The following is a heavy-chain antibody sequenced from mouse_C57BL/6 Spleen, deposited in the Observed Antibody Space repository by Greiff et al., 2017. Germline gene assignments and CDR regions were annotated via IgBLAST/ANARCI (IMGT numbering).Heavy chain of an antibody. D-gene: IGHD2-4*01. J-gene: IGHJ2*01. CDR3: ARDGDYDYGFDY. CDR1: GYTFTSYW. Sequence: QVQLQQPGAELVRPGSSVKLSCKASGYTFTSYWMDWVKQRPGQGLEWIGNIYPSDSETHYNQKFKDKATLTVDKSSSTAYMQLSSLTSEDSAVYYCARDGDYDYGFDYWGQGTTLTVSS. CDR2: IYPSDSET. V-gene: IGHV1-61*01.